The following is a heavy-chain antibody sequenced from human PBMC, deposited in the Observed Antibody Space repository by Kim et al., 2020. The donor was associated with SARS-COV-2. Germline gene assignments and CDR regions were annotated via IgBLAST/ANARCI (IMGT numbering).Heavy chain of an antibody. Sequence: GGSLRLSCAASGFTFSSYGMHWVRQAPGKGLEWVAVIWYDGSNKYYADSVKGRFTISRDNSKNTLYLQMNSLRAEDTAVYYCARPLLGELAFDYWGQGTLVTVSS. J-gene: IGHJ4*02. CDR3: ARPLLGELAFDY. V-gene: IGHV3-33*01. CDR2: IWYDGSNK. CDR1: GFTFSSYG. D-gene: IGHD3-16*01.